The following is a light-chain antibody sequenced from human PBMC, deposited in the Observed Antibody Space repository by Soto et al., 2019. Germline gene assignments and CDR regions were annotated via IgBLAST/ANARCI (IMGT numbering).Light chain of an antibody. CDR3: QQSYSTPYT. Sequence: DIQMTQSPSSLSASVGDRVTITCRASQSISSYLNWYQQKPGKAPKLLIYAASSLQSGVLSRFSGSGSGTDFTLTISSLQPEDFATYYCQQSYSTPYTFGQGTKVDIK. CDR1: QSISSY. V-gene: IGKV1-39*01. CDR2: AAS. J-gene: IGKJ2*01.